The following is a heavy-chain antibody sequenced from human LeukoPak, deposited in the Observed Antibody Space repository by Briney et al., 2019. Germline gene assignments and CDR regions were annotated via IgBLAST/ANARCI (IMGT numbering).Heavy chain of an antibody. J-gene: IGHJ6*02. D-gene: IGHD6-13*01. Sequence: ASVKVSCKASGYTFTGYYMHWVRQAPGQGLEWMGWINPNSGGTNYAQKFQGWVTMTRDTSISTAYMELSRLRSDDTAVYYCARESSSSWYPLYYYGMDVWGQGTTVTVSS. CDR1: GYTFTGYY. CDR3: ARESSSSWYPLYYYGMDV. CDR2: INPNSGGT. V-gene: IGHV1-2*04.